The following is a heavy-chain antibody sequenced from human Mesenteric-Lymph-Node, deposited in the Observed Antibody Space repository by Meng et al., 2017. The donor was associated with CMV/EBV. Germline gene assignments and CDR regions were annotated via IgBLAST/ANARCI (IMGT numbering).Heavy chain of an antibody. CDR1: GFNFSKNA. CDR2: ISVSGDNT. V-gene: IGHV3-23*01. J-gene: IGHJ4*02. CDR3: TKIHGGSGWLTEN. D-gene: IGHD6-19*01. Sequence: CGTCGFNFSKNAMNWVRKVPGKGLEWVACISVSGDNTYYADSVKGRFTISRDNSKNTLYLQMNSLRDDDTAVYYCTKIHGGSGWLTENWGQGTLVTVSS.